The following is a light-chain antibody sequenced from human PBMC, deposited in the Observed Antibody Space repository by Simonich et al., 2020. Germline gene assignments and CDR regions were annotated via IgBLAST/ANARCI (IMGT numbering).Light chain of an antibody. Sequence: DIVMTQSPDSLAVSLGERATINCKSSQSVLYSVNNQNYLAWYQKKPGQPPKLLIYWASTRESGVPDRFSGSGSGTDFTLTISILQAEDVAVYYCQQYYSTPYTFGQGTKLEIK. J-gene: IGKJ2*01. CDR3: QQYYSTPYT. CDR1: QSVLYSVNNQNY. V-gene: IGKV4-1*01. CDR2: WAS.